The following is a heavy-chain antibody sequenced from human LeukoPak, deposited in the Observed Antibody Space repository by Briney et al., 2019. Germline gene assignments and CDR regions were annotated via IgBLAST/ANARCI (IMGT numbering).Heavy chain of an antibody. CDR2: INAGNGNT. D-gene: IGHD2-2*01. CDR3: ARDGGYCSSTSCYSFDY. V-gene: IGHV1-3*01. J-gene: IGHJ4*02. Sequence: ASVKVSCKASGYTFTGYAMHWVRQGPGQRLEWMGWINAGNGNTKYSQKFQGRVTITRDTSAITAYMELSSLRSEDTAVYYCARDGGYCSSTSCYSFDYWGQGTLVTVSS. CDR1: GYTFTGYA.